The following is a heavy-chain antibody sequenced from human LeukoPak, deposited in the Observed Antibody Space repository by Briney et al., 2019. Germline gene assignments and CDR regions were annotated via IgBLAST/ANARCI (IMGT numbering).Heavy chain of an antibody. CDR3: ARGVRGINWFDP. Sequence: KVSCKASGYTFTSYDINWVRQATGQGLEWMGWMNPNSGNTGYAQKFQGRVTMTRNTSISTAYMELSSLRSEDTAVYYCARGVRGINWFDPWGQGTLVTVSP. CDR1: GYTFTSYD. J-gene: IGHJ5*02. CDR2: MNPNSGNT. V-gene: IGHV1-8*01. D-gene: IGHD6-13*01.